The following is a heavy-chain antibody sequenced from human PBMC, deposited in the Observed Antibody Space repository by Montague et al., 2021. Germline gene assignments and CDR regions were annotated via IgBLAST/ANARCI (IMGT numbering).Heavy chain of an antibody. V-gene: IGHV4-59*08. CDR1: SGSIFHAH. J-gene: IGHJ5*02. D-gene: IGHD3-10*01. Sequence: SETRSLTCTVSSGSIFHAHWSWVRQPPGKGLEWLGSMFYGGATSNNPSLKSRVTMSIDTSTNQFSLKLSFVTAADTAVYYCAEQDYFVSGTSYKGFDPWGQGILVTVSS. CDR3: AEQDYFVSGTSYKGFDP. CDR2: MFYGGAT.